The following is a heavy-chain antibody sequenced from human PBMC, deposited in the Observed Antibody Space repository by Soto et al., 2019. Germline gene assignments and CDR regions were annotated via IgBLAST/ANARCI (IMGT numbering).Heavy chain of an antibody. D-gene: IGHD3-3*01. CDR1: GGSISSSSYY. Sequence: QLQLQESGPGLVKPSETLSLTCTVAGGSISSSSYYWGWIRQPPGKGLEWIGSIYYSGSTYYNPSHKSRVTISVDTSKNQFSLKLSSVTAADTAVYYCARHQPGGGYYVHRFLWFDPWGQGTLVTVSS. J-gene: IGHJ5*02. CDR2: IYYSGST. CDR3: ARHQPGGGYYVHRFLWFDP. V-gene: IGHV4-39*01.